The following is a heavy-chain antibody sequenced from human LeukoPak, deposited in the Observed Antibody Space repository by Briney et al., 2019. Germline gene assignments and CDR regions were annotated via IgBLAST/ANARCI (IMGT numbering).Heavy chain of an antibody. CDR1: GGSISSSSYY. V-gene: IGHV4-39*01. CDR2: IYYSGST. J-gene: IGHJ4*02. Sequence: SETLSLTCTVSGGSISSSSYYWGWLRQPPGKGLEWIGSIYYSGSTYYNPSLKSRVTISVDTSKTQFSLKLSSVTAADTAVYYCARQRIVGATRGFDYWGQGTLVTVSS. CDR3: ARQRIVGATRGFDY. D-gene: IGHD1-26*01.